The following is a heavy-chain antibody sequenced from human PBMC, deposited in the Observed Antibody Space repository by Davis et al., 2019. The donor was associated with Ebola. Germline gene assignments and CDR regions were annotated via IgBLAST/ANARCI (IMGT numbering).Heavy chain of an antibody. D-gene: IGHD4-17*01. CDR2: INSDGRSI. CDR3: ARETLTVIPYYAMDV. V-gene: IGHV3-74*01. CDR1: GFAFTNYW. J-gene: IGHJ6*02. Sequence: GESLKISCAASGFAFTNYWMHWVRQAPGEGLVWVSRINSDGRSISYADDMKGRFTISRDNAQNTVYLQMNSLRAEDTGVYYCARETLTVIPYYAMDVWGQGTTVTVSS.